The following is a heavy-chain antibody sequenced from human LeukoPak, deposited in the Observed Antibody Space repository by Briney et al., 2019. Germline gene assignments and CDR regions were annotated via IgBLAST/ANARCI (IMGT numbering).Heavy chain of an antibody. CDR2: IKEDGSER. CDR1: GFIFSSYW. CDR3: ARDIGSSSWSDS. D-gene: IGHD6-13*01. V-gene: IGHV3-7*01. Sequence: QTGGSLRLSCAASGFIFSSYWMSWVRQAPGKGLEWVANIKEDGSERYFVDSVKGRITISRDNAQNSLYLQMNSLRVEDTAVYYCARDIGSSSWSDSWGQGTLVTVSS. J-gene: IGHJ5*01.